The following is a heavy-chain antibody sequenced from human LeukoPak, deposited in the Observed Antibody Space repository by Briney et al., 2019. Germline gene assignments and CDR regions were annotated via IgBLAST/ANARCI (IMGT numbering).Heavy chain of an antibody. CDR3: ASLGRGLQGGTFDY. J-gene: IGHJ4*02. V-gene: IGHV4-59*05. D-gene: IGHD3-10*01. CDR1: GASISSYS. CDR2: IYYSGST. Sequence: SETLSLTCTVSGASISSYSWNWIRQPAGKGLEWIGRIYYSGSTYYNPSLKSRVTISVDTSKNQFSLKLSSVTAADTAVCYCASLGRGLQGGTFDYWGQGTLVTVSS.